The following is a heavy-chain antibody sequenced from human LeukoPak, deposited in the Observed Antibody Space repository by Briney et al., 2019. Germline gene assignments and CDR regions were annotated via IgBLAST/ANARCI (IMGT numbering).Heavy chain of an antibody. J-gene: IGHJ4*02. CDR2: ISGSGNRT. Sequence: PGGSLRLSCAASGFTFSSYAMSWVRQAPRKGLEWVSAISGSGNRTFYADSVKGRFAISRDNSKNTVYLQLNSLRAGDTAVYYCASAGYSYGAFFDWGQGTLVTVSS. V-gene: IGHV3-23*01. CDR3: ASAGYSYGAFFD. D-gene: IGHD5-18*01. CDR1: GFTFSSYA.